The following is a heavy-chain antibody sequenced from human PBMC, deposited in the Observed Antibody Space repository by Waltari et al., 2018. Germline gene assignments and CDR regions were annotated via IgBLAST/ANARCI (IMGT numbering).Heavy chain of an antibody. D-gene: IGHD3-22*01. CDR3: ARDRSTYYYDSSGYDPLDY. CDR2: ISSSSSYI. V-gene: IGHV3-21*01. J-gene: IGHJ4*02. CDR1: GFTFSSYS. Sequence: EVQLVESGGGLVKPGGSLRLSCAASGFTFSSYSMNWVRPAPGKWLEWVSSISSSSSYIYYADSVKGRFTISRDNAKNSLYLQMNSLRAEDTAVYYCARDRSTYYYDSSGYDPLDYWGQGTLVTVSS.